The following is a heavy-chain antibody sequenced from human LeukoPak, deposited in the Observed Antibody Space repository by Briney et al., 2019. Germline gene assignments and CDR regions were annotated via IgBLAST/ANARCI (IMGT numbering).Heavy chain of an antibody. J-gene: IGHJ3*02. D-gene: IGHD3-22*01. CDR1: GGTFSSYA. V-gene: IGHV1-69*04. CDR2: IIPILGIA. CDR3: ASAYDSSGYYYSAAFDT. Sequence: SVKVSCKAFGGTFSSYAISWVRQAPGQGLEWMGRIIPILGIANYAQKFQGRVTITADKSTSTAYMELSSLRSEDTAVYYCASAYDSSGYYYSAAFDTWGQGTMVTVSS.